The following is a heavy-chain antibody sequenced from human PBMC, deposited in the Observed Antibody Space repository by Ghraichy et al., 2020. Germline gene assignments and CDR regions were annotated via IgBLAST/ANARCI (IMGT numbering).Heavy chain of an antibody. D-gene: IGHD3-22*01. V-gene: IGHV4-30-2*01. Sequence: SLNISCAVSGGSISSGDYSWGWIRQPPGKGLEWIGYIYQSGTTYYNPSLKSRVIISLDRSKKQFSLRLSSVTAPDTAVYYGARVLYDGYSGREKLKSKYYYYYYMDVWGRGTTVTVSS. CDR1: GGSISSGDYS. CDR2: IYQSGTT. CDR3: ARVLYDGYSGREKLKSKYYYYYYMDV. J-gene: IGHJ6*03.